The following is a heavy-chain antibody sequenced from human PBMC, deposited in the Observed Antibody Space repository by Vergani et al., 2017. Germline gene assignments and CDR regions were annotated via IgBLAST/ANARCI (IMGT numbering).Heavy chain of an antibody. CDR1: GFTFSSYS. CDR3: ARLGATTEEDY. Sequence: EVQLVESGGGLVKPGGSLRLSCAASGFTFSSYSMNWVRQAPGKGLEWVSSISSISSYIYYADSVKGRFTISRDNAKNSLYLQMNSLRAADTAVYYCARLGATTEEDYWGQGTLVTVSS. CDR2: ISSISSYI. J-gene: IGHJ4*02. V-gene: IGHV3-21*01. D-gene: IGHD1-26*01.